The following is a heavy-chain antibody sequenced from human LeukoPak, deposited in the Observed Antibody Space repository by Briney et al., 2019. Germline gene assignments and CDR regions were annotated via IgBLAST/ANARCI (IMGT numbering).Heavy chain of an antibody. CDR3: ARPRRGYSYGFFDN. CDR2: ISSSSSTI. V-gene: IGHV3-48*04. CDR1: GFTFSSYS. D-gene: IGHD5-18*01. J-gene: IGHJ4*02. Sequence: PGGSLRLSCAASGFTFSSYSMNWVRQAPGKGLEWVSYISSSSSTIYYADSVKGRFTISRDNAKNSLYLQMNSLRAEDTAIYYCARPRRGYSYGFFDNWGQGTLVTVSS.